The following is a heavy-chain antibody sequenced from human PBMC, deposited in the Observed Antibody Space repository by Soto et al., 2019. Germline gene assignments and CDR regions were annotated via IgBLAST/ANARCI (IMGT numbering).Heavy chain of an antibody. CDR1: GYTLTELS. J-gene: IGHJ5*02. V-gene: IGHV1-24*01. Sequence: GASVKVSCKVSGYTLTELSMHWVRQAPGKGLEWMGGFDPEDGETIYAQKFQGRVTMTEDTSTDTAYMELSSLRSEDTAVYYCATLLPKEIYYGSVSFDPWGQGTLVTVSS. D-gene: IGHD3-10*01. CDR3: ATLLPKEIYYGSVSFDP. CDR2: FDPEDGET.